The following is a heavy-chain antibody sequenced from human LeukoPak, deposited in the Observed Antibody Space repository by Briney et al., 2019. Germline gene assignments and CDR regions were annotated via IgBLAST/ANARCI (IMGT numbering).Heavy chain of an antibody. CDR3: ARQGYSSSWSPIDL. J-gene: IGHJ2*01. Sequence: PSETLSLTCTVSGGSVTSDNYYWTWIRQPPGKGLEWIGYIYYSGSTNYNPSLKSRVTISVDTSKNQFSLKLSSVTAADTAVYYCARQGYSSSWSPIDLWGRGTLVTVSS. V-gene: IGHV4-61*01. D-gene: IGHD6-13*01. CDR1: GGSVTSDNYY. CDR2: IYYSGST.